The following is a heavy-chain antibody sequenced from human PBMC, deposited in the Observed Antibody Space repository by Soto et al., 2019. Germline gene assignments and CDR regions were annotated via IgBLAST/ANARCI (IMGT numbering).Heavy chain of an antibody. D-gene: IGHD3-16*01. CDR3: ARDGCLGELFHWFDP. CDR2: IYTSGST. Sequence: SETLSLTCTVSGGSISSYYWSWIRQPAGKGLEWIGRIYTSGSTNYNPSLKSRVTMSVDTSKNQFSLKLSSVTAADTAVYYCARDGCLGELFHWFDPWGQGTLVTVSS. J-gene: IGHJ5*02. V-gene: IGHV4-4*07. CDR1: GGSISSYY.